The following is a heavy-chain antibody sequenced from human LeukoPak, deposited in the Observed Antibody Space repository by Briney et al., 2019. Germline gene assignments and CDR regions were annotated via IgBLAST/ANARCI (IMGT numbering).Heavy chain of an antibody. Sequence: PGGSLRLSCAASGFTFNSDNMHWVRQAPGKGLEWVAVISSDGSNNCYADSVKGRFTISRDNSRNTLYLQMNSLIAEETAVYYCAKDRSSTWSFDYWGQGTLVTVSS. CDR2: ISSDGSNN. D-gene: IGHD6-13*01. CDR1: GFTFNSDN. V-gene: IGHV3-30*18. CDR3: AKDRSSTWSFDY. J-gene: IGHJ4*02.